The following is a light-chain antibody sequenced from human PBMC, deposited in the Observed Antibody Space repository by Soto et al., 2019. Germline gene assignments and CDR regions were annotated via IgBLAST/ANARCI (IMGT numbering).Light chain of an antibody. J-gene: IGLJ1*01. V-gene: IGLV2-8*01. CDR3: SSYAGINNLGV. Sequence: QSALTQPPSASGSPGQSVTISCTGTSSDVGGYKYGSWYQQHPGKAPKLMIFEVNKRPSGVPDRFSGSKSGNTASLTVSWLQAEDEADYYGSSYAGINNLGVFGTGTKLTVL. CDR1: SSDVGGYKY. CDR2: EVN.